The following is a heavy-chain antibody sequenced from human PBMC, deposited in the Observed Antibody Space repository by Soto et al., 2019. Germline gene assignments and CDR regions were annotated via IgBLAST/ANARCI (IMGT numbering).Heavy chain of an antibody. V-gene: IGHV3-74*03. CDR1: GLTFRSYW. Sequence: EVQLVESGGGLVQPGASLRLSCAASGLTFRSYWMHWVRQAPGKGLVWVSRINTDGSVAMYVDSVKGRFTISRDNAKNTLYLHMNSPRAEDTAVYYGVRDMQLWRLDSWGPGTLVTVSS. CDR2: INTDGSVA. J-gene: IGHJ4*02. D-gene: IGHD2-21*01. CDR3: VRDMQLWRLDS.